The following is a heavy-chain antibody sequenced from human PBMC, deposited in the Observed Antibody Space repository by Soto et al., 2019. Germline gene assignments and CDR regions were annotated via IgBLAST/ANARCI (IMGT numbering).Heavy chain of an antibody. CDR3: ARGRSSGFGVARTDY. CDR2: INHSGST. D-gene: IGHD6-19*01. CDR1: GGSFSGYY. J-gene: IGHJ4*02. V-gene: IGHV4-34*01. Sequence: NPSETLSLTCAVYGGSFSGYYWSWIRQPPGKGLEWIGEINHSGSTNYNPSLKSRVTISVDTSKNQFSLKLSSVTAADTAVYYCARGRSSGFGVARTDYWGQGTLVTVSS.